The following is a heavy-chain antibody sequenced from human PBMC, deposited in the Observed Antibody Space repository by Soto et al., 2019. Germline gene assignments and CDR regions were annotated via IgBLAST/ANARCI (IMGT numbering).Heavy chain of an antibody. Sequence: QLQLQESGPGLVKPSGTLALTCTVSGGSISNGDYYWVWVRQPPGKGLEWIGSVYHTGTTTYNASLKTLITVSVDTSKNQCSRKKTSVTAAETALYFCAPILVGAPRHSGSTSWGQGTIVTVSA. CDR1: GGSISNGDYY. CDR3: APILVGAPRHSGSTS. J-gene: IGHJ5*02. V-gene: IGHV4-39*01. D-gene: IGHD2-15*01. CDR2: VYHTGTT.